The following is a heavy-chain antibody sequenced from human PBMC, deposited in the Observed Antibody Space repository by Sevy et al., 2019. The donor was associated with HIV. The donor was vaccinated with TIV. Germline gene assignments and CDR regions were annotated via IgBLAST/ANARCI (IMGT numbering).Heavy chain of an antibody. CDR2: MNPNSGNT. D-gene: IGHD3-3*01. J-gene: IGHJ6*02. V-gene: IGHV1-8*01. CDR1: GYTFTSYD. Sequence: ASVKVSCKASGYTFTSYDINWVRQATGQGLEWMGWMNPNSGNTGYAQKFQGRVTMTRNTSISTAYMELSSLRSEDMAVYYCARSSYDFWSGYYSYYYYGMDVWGQGTTVTVSS. CDR3: ARSSYDFWSGYYSYYYYGMDV.